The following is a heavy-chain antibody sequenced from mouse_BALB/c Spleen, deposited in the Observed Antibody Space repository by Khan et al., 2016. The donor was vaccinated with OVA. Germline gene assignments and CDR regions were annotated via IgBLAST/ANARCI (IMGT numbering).Heavy chain of an antibody. CDR3: ERDRSDY. V-gene: IGHV1-7*01. J-gene: IGHJ2*01. Sequence: QVQLKQSGAELAKPGASVKMSCKASGYTFTTYWMHWVKQRPGQGLEWIGYINPTSGFTDYNQKFKDKATLTADKSSSTAYMQLSSLTSDDSAVYYCERDRSDYWGQGTTLTVSS. CDR1: GYTFTTYW. CDR2: INPTSGFT.